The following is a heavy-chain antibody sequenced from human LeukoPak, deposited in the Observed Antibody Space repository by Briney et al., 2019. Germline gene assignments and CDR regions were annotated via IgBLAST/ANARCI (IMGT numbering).Heavy chain of an antibody. CDR2: IRYDGSNK. J-gene: IGHJ4*02. Sequence: GGSLRLSCAASGFTFSSYGMHWVRQAPGKGLEWVAFIRYDGSNKYYADSVKGRFTISRDNSKNTLYLQVNSLRAEDTAVYYCAKGLNYYDGSGYPSWGQGTLVTVSS. CDR3: AKGLNYYDGSGYPS. D-gene: IGHD3-22*01. CDR1: GFTFSSYG. V-gene: IGHV3-30*02.